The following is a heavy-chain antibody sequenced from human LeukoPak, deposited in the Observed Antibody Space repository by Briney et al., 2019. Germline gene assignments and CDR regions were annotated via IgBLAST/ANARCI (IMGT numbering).Heavy chain of an antibody. V-gene: IGHV1-3*01. CDR1: GYTFTSYA. CDR2: INAGTGNT. D-gene: IGHD6-19*01. Sequence: ASVKVSCKASGYTFTSYAMQWVRQAPGQRLEWMGWINAGTGNTKYSQKFQGRVTITRDTSANTASMELSSLRSEDTAVYYCARDERNSSGCDYWGQGTLVTVSS. CDR3: ARDERNSSGCDY. J-gene: IGHJ4*02.